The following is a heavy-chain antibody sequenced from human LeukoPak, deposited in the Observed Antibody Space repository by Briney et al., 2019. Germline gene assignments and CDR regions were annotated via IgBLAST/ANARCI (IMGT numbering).Heavy chain of an antibody. CDR1: GGSISSYY. J-gene: IGHJ6*03. Sequence: SETLSLTCIVSGGSISSYYWSWIRQPPGKGLEWIGNIYYRGSTNYNPSLKSRVTISVDTSKNQFSLKLSSVTAADTAVYYCARTRHYYYYMDVWGKGTTVTISS. CDR2: IYYRGST. CDR3: ARTRHYYYYMDV. V-gene: IGHV4-59*01.